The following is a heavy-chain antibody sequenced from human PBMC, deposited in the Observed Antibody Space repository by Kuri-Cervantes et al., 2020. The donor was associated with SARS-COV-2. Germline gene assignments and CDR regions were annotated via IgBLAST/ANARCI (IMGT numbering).Heavy chain of an antibody. CDR3: ATRPELVGATNGY. CDR1: GGSFSDYY. D-gene: IGHD1-26*01. CDR2: INHTGSA. Sequence: GSLRLSCAVYGGSFSDYYWTWIRQPPGKGLEWIGEINHTGSANYNPSLKSRVTISVDTSKNQFSLKLASVTAADTAVYYCATRPELVGATNGYWGQGTLVTVSS. J-gene: IGHJ4*02. V-gene: IGHV4-34*01.